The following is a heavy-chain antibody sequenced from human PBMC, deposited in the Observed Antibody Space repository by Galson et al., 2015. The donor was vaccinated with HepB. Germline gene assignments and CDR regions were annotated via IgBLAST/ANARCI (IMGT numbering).Heavy chain of an antibody. CDR2: INPNSGGT. CDR1: GYTFTGYY. V-gene: IGHV1-2*05. J-gene: IGHJ4*02. CDR3: ARGGRLVRGVQPLDY. Sequence: SVKVSCKASGYTFTGYYMHWVRQAPGQGLEWMGRINPNSGGTNYAQKFQGRVTMTRDTSISTAYMELSRLRSDDTVVYYCARGGRLVRGVQPLDYWGQGTLVTVSS. D-gene: IGHD3-10*01.